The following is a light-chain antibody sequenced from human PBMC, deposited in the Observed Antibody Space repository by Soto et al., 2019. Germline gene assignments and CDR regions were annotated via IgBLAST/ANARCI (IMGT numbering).Light chain of an antibody. V-gene: IGKV1-12*01. J-gene: IGKJ1*01. CDR3: QQVTTFPPT. Sequence: DIQMTQYPSSVAAAVGDRVTITCRASQGISTWLAWYQHKPGTAPKLLIFGAFSLQRGVPSRFAGSGSGTDFTLTIKSLQPEDVATYYCQQVTTFPPTFGQGTKVEIK. CDR1: QGISTW. CDR2: GAF.